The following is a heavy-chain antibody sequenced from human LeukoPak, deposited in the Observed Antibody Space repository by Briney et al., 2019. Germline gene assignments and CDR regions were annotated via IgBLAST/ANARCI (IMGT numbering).Heavy chain of an antibody. CDR3: AKTTLYSSGWYDY. D-gene: IGHD6-19*01. Sequence: PAGGSLRLSCAASGFTFDDYGMSWVRQAPGKGLEWVSYISSSGSTIYYADSVKGRFTISRDNSKNTLYLQMNSLRAEDTAVYYCAKTTLYSSGWYDYWGQGTLVTVSS. J-gene: IGHJ4*02. CDR2: ISSSGSTI. V-gene: IGHV3-23*01. CDR1: GFTFDDYG.